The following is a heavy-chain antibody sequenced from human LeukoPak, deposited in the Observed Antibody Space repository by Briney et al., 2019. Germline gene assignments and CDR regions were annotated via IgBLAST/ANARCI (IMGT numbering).Heavy chain of an antibody. J-gene: IGHJ5*02. CDR3: ARGAAYCGGDCYPRWFDP. CDR2: ISSSGST. D-gene: IGHD2-21*02. V-gene: IGHV4-31*03. CDR1: GGSISNGPYY. Sequence: SQTLSLTCTVSGGSISNGPYYWTWIRQHPGKGLEWIGYISSSGSTYYNPSLNSRVTIFVDTSKKQFSLNLSSVTAAGTAVYYCARGAAYCGGDCYPRWFDPWGQGTLVTVSS.